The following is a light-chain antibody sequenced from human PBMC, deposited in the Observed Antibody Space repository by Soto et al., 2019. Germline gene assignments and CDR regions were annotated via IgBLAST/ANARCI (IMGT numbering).Light chain of an antibody. Sequence: DIVMSQSPDSLAVSLGERATINCKSSQNILYSSNNKNYLAWYQHKPGQPPKLLIHWASIGESGHPDRISGSGSATDFTLTISSRQAEDVAVYYCQQYYNTWTGGQGTRVEI. J-gene: IGKJ1*01. CDR2: WAS. CDR3: QQYYNTWT. CDR1: QNILYSSNNKNY. V-gene: IGKV4-1*01.